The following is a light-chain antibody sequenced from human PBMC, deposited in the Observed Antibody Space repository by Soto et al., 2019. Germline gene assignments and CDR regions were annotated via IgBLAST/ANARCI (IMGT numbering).Light chain of an antibody. CDR3: CSSAGSSTPYV. Sequence: QSALTQPASVSGSPGQSITISCTGTSSDVGSYNLVSWYQQHPGKAPKLMIYEGSKRPSGVSNRFSGSKSANTASLTISGLQAEDEADYYCCSSAGSSTPYVFGTGTKVTVL. J-gene: IGLJ1*01. V-gene: IGLV2-23*01. CDR1: SSDVGSYNL. CDR2: EGS.